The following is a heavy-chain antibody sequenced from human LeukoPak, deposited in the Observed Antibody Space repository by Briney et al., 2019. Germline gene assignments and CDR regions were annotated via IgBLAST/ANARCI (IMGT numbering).Heavy chain of an antibody. V-gene: IGHV4-39*01. CDR1: GGSISSSSYY. CDR3: ARLLGALTIFGVDPR. J-gene: IGHJ4*02. Sequence: PSETLSLTCNVSGGSISSSSYYWGWIRQPPGKGLEWIGSIYYSGSTYYNPSLKSRVTISVDTSKNQFSLKLSSVTAADTAVYYCARLLGALTIFGVDPRWGQGTLVTVSS. CDR2: IYYSGST. D-gene: IGHD3-3*01.